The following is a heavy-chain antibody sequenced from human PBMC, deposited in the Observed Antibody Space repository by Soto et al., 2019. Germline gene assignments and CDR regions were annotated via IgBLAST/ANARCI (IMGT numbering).Heavy chain of an antibody. D-gene: IGHD4-17*01. CDR1: GGSISSGGYY. J-gene: IGHJ5*02. Sequence: QVQLQESGPGLVKPSQTLSLTCTVSGGSISSGGYYWSWIRQHPGKGLEWIGYIYYSGGTYNNPSLKSLVTVSVATSKNPFSLKLSAVTAAVTAGYYCARDVRMTTVMNWFDPWGQGTLVTVSS. CDR3: ARDVRMTTVMNWFDP. CDR2: IYYSGGT. V-gene: IGHV4-31*01.